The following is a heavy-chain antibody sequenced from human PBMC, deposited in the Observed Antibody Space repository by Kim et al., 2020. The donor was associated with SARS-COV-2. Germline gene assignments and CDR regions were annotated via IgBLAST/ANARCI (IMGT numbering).Heavy chain of an antibody. CDR3: ARLEYYYDSSGYCPFDY. J-gene: IGHJ4*02. Sequence: LQSRVTITADESTSTAYMELSSLRSEDTAVYYCARLEYYYDSSGYCPFDYWGQGTLVTVSS. D-gene: IGHD3-22*01. V-gene: IGHV1-69*01.